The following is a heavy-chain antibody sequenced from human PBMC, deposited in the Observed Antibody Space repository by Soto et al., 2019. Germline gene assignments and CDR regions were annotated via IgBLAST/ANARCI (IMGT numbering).Heavy chain of an antibody. D-gene: IGHD2-15*01. CDR1: GFTFSSYW. Sequence: EVPLVESGGGLVQPGGSLRLSCAASGFTFSSYWMHWVRQAPGKGLVWVSRINSDGSSTSYADSVKGRFTISRDNAKNTLYLQMNSLSAEDTAVYYCAGGENYYYYGMDVWGQGTTVTVSS. V-gene: IGHV3-74*01. CDR3: AGGENYYYYGMDV. J-gene: IGHJ6*02. CDR2: INSDGSST.